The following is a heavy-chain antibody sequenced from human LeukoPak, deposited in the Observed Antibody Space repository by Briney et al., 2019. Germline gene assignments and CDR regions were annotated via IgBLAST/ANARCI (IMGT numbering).Heavy chain of an antibody. CDR3: ANDPAHCSSTSLCYYYYYYGMDV. CDR2: ISYDGRKK. D-gene: IGHD2-2*01. Sequence: ERSLRLSCAGSGFTFISFGKQWVREAPGKGLERGAVISYDGRKKNYADSVKGRFTISRDNSKSTLYLQMNSLRAEDTAVYYCANDPAHCSSTSLCYYYYYYGMDVWGQGTTVTVSS. V-gene: IGHV3-30*18. J-gene: IGHJ6*02. CDR1: GFTFISFG.